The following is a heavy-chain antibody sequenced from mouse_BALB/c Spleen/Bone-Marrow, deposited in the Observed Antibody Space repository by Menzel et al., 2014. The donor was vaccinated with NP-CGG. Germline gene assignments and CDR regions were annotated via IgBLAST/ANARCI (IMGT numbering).Heavy chain of an antibody. CDR3: ARSRDYGSSYYAMDY. CDR1: GFNIKDTY. Sequence: DVKLVESGAELVKPGASVKLSCTASGFNIKDTYMHWVKQRPEQGLEWIGRIDPANGNTKYDLKFQGKATITADTSSNTAYLQLSSLTSEDTAVYYCARSRDYGSSYYAMDYWGQGTSVTVSS. V-gene: IGHV14-3*02. CDR2: IDPANGNT. D-gene: IGHD1-1*01. J-gene: IGHJ4*01.